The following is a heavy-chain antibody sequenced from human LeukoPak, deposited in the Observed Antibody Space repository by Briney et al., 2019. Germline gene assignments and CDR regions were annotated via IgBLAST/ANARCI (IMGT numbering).Heavy chain of an antibody. CDR2: INAANGNT. J-gene: IGHJ4*02. CDR3: ARGAEMATITRTFFDY. Sequence: ASVKVSCKASGYTFTNYAIHWVRQAPGQRLEWMGWINAANGNTKYSQDFQGRVTITSDTSASTAYMELSSLRSEDMAVYYCARGAEMATITRTFFDYWGQGTLVTVSS. V-gene: IGHV1-3*03. CDR1: GYTFTNYA. D-gene: IGHD5-24*01.